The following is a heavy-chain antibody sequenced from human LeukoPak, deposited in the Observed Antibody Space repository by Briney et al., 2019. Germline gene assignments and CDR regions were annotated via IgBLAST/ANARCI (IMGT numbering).Heavy chain of an antibody. CDR1: GFTFSSYW. J-gene: IGHJ4*02. CDR3: AKGRWDMVRGVISPFGY. V-gene: IGHV3-7*01. D-gene: IGHD3-10*01. CDR2: IKQDGSEK. Sequence: GGSLRLSGAASGFTFSSYWMSWVRQAPGKGLEWVANIKQDGSEKYYVDSVKGRFTISRDNAKNSLYLQMNSLRAEDTAVYYCAKGRWDMVRGVISPFGYWGQGTLVTVSS.